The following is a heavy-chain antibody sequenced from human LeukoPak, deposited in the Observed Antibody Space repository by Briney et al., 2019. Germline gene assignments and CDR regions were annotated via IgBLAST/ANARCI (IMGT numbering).Heavy chain of an antibody. CDR3: VRCHGSGTTPLN. CDR1: GGSISSGGYY. CDR2: ICYSGST. D-gene: IGHD3-10*01. J-gene: IGHJ4*02. Sequence: SETLSLTCTVSGGSISSGGYYWNWIRQHPGKGLEWIGYICYSGSTYYNPSLQSRLTISVDTSDNQFSLKLSSVTAADTAVYYCVRCHGSGTTPLNWGQGTLVTVSS. V-gene: IGHV4-31*03.